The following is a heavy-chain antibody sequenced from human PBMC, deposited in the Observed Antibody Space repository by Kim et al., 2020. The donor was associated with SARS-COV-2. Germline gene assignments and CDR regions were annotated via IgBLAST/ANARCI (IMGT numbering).Heavy chain of an antibody. D-gene: IGHD2-2*01. CDR1: GFTFSSYG. J-gene: IGHJ6*02. CDR2: ITYDGSNT. V-gene: IGHV3-30*18. CDR3: AKGGPEYCSSTSCYLTYYYYGMDV. Sequence: GGSLRLSCAASGFTFSSYGMHWVRQAPGKGLEWVAVITYDGSNTYYADSVKGRFTISRDNSKNTLYLQMNSLRAEDTAVYYCAKGGPEYCSSTSCYLTYYYYGMDVWGQGTTVTVSS.